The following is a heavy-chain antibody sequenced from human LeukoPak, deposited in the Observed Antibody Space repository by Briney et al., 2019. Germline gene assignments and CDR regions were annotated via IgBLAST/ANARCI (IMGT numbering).Heavy chain of an antibody. CDR3: AKDLQGHYALDY. J-gene: IGHJ4*02. CDR2: ISYGGSNR. Sequence: PRGSLRLSCAASGFTFSSSDLHWVRQAPGKGLEWVAVISYGGSNRYYADSVKGRSTISRDNSKNTLYLQMNSLRTEDTAVYYCAKDLQGHYALDYWGQGTLVTVSS. D-gene: IGHD2-2*01. CDR1: GFTFSSSD. V-gene: IGHV3-30*18.